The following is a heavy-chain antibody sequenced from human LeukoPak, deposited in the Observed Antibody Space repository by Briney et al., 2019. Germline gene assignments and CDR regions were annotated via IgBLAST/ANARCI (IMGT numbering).Heavy chain of an antibody. Sequence: ASVKVSCKASGYTFTGYYMHWVRQAPGQGLEWMGWINPNGGGTNYAQKFQGRVTMTRDTSISTAYMELSRLRSDDTAVYYCARDSNYDFWSGGDYWGQGTLVTVSS. J-gene: IGHJ4*02. V-gene: IGHV1-2*02. CDR2: INPNGGGT. D-gene: IGHD3-3*01. CDR1: GYTFTGYY. CDR3: ARDSNYDFWSGGDY.